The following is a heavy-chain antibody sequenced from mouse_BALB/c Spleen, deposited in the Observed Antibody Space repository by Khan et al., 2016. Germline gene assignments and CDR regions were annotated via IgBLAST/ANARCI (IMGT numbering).Heavy chain of an antibody. Sequence: EVQLVESGPGLVKPSQSLSLTCTVTGYSITSDYAWNWIRQFPGNKLEWMGYISYSGSTSYNPSLKSRISITRDTSKNQFFLQLNSVTTEDTATYYCARFTTVVEGYFDYWGQGTTLTVSS. D-gene: IGHD1-1*01. CDR1: GYSITSDYA. CDR2: ISYSGST. J-gene: IGHJ2*01. V-gene: IGHV3-2*02. CDR3: ARFTTVVEGYFDY.